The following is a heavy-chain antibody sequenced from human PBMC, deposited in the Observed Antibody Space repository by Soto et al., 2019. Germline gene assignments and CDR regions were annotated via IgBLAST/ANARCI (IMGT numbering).Heavy chain of an antibody. CDR2: IYHSGAT. V-gene: IGHV4-31*03. CDR3: SRGDY. J-gene: IGHJ4*02. Sequence: QVQLQESGPRLVRPSQTLSLTCTVSGESIDTAGDYWTWIRQRPGRGLEWLGFIYHSGATYYSSSMKSRLSISIDRSQNQFSLKVTSVTAADTAVYFCSRGDYWGQGMLVTVSS. CDR1: GESIDTAGDY.